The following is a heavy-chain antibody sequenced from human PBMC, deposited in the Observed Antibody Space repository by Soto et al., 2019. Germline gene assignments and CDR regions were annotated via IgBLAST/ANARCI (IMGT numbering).Heavy chain of an antibody. CDR1: GVTFYDFA. D-gene: IGHD2-15*01. Sequence: EVQLVESGGGLVQPGRSLRLSCAASGVTFYDFAMHWVRQAPGKGLEWVSRISGTRNIIDYADSVKGRFIISRDNAKNSLYLQMNSLRPEDTAFYYCVKDMYEGSSGGSLDYWGQGTLVTVSS. CDR2: ISGTRNII. J-gene: IGHJ4*02. V-gene: IGHV3-9*01. CDR3: VKDMYEGSSGGSLDY.